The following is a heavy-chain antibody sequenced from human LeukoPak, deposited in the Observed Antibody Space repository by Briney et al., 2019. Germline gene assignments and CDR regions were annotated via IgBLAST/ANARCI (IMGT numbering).Heavy chain of an antibody. Sequence: GGSLRLSCAASGFTFSSYGMHWVRQAPDKGLEWVAVIWYDGSNKYYGDSVKGRFTISRDNSKNTLYLRMDSLRAEDTAVYYCARDPGVRWLVGFDYWGQGTLVTVSS. V-gene: IGHV3-33*01. J-gene: IGHJ4*02. CDR1: GFTFSSYG. CDR2: IWYDGSNK. CDR3: ARDPGVRWLVGFDY. D-gene: IGHD6-19*01.